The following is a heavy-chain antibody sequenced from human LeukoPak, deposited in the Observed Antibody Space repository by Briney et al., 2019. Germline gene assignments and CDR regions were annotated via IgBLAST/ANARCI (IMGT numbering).Heavy chain of an antibody. V-gene: IGHV3-33*01. CDR1: GFSFRSYG. J-gene: IGHJ4*02. D-gene: IGHD6-19*01. CDR2: IWYDGSNK. CDR3: ARESRQYSSGWNFDY. Sequence: GGSLRLSCAASGFSFRSYGMHWVRQAPGKGLEWVALIWYDGSNKYYADSVKGRFTISRDNSKNTLYLQMNSLRAEDTAVYYCARESRQYSSGWNFDYWGQGTLVTVSS.